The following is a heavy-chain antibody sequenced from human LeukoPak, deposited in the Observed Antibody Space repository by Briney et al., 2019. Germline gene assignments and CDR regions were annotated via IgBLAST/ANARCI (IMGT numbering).Heavy chain of an antibody. Sequence: ASVKVSCTASGYTFTGYYMHWVRQAPGQGLEWMGWINPNSGGTNYAQKFQGWVTVTRDTSISTAYMELSRLRSDDTAVYYCARGAPQITIFGVVMGDYYGMDVWGQGTTVTVSS. J-gene: IGHJ6*02. CDR1: GYTFTGYY. V-gene: IGHV1-2*04. CDR2: INPNSGGT. D-gene: IGHD3-3*01. CDR3: ARGAPQITIFGVVMGDYYGMDV.